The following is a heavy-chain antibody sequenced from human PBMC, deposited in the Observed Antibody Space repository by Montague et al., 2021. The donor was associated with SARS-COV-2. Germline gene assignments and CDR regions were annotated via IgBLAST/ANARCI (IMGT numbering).Heavy chain of an antibody. V-gene: IGHV3-23*01. D-gene: IGHD6-13*01. Sequence: SLRLSCAASGFTFSMYAMKWVRQAPGKGLEWVSVISGSGGSTYDADSVKGRFTISRDNSKNTLYLQMNSLRVEDTAIYYCARRGQQLEPYYYGMDVWGQGTTVTVSS. CDR2: ISGSGGST. J-gene: IGHJ6*02. CDR3: ARRGQQLEPYYYGMDV. CDR1: GFTFSMYA.